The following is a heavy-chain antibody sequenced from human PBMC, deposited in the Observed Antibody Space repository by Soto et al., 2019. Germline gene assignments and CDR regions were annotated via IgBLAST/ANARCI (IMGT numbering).Heavy chain of an antibody. V-gene: IGHV3-23*01. CDR2: LSGSGGNT. CDR1: GFTFSNYD. D-gene: IGHD3-22*01. J-gene: IGHJ4*02. Sequence: GSLRLSCAASGFTFSNYDMSWVRQAPGKGLEWVSGLSGSGGNTYYADSVKGRFTISRDNSRNTLYLQMNNLRAEDTAVYYCATAKWDYYDSSGQPAYYFDYWGLGTLVTVSS. CDR3: ATAKWDYYDSSGQPAYYFDY.